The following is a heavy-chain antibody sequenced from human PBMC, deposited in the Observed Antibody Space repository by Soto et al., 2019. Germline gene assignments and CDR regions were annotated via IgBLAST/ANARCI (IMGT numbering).Heavy chain of an antibody. CDR1: GFNFGNYG. V-gene: IGHV3-23*01. Sequence: EVQLLEAGGGLIQPGGSLRLSCTASGFNFGNYGMSWVRQAPGKGLEWLSAIIYNGDTSYYADSVRGRFTISRDNSKNTLYLQLNDLGAEDTAIYYCAKDYDYGDSLPYDCWGQGTLVTVSS. CDR2: IIYNGDTS. CDR3: AKDYDYGDSLPYDC. J-gene: IGHJ4*02. D-gene: IGHD4-17*01.